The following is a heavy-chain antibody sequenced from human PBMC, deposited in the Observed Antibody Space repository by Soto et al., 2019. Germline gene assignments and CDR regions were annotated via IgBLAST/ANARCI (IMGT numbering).Heavy chain of an antibody. Sequence: QVQLVESGGGLVKPGGSLRLSCAASGFTFSDYYMSWIRQAPGRGLEWVSYISSSGSIIYYADSVKGRFTISRDNAKNSLYLEIKTLGGEDTDVYCCVRASRTRVYFDYWGQSTLVTVSS. CDR3: VRASRTRVYFDY. V-gene: IGHV3-11*01. D-gene: IGHD4-17*01. CDR2: ISSSGSII. J-gene: IGHJ4*02. CDR1: GFTFSDYY.